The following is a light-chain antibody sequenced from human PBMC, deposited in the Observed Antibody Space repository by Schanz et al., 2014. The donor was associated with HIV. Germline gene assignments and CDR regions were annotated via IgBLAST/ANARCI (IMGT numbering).Light chain of an antibody. J-gene: IGLJ2*01. CDR3: QSYDRTLGAVV. Sequence: QSVLTQPPSVSGAPGQRVTISCTGSSSNIGAPYDVNWYQQLPGTAPKLFISNNMNRPSGVPDRFSGSKSGTSASLAISGLQAEDEADYYCQSYDRTLGAVVFGGGTKLTVL. CDR1: SSNIGAPYD. CDR2: NNM. V-gene: IGLV1-40*01.